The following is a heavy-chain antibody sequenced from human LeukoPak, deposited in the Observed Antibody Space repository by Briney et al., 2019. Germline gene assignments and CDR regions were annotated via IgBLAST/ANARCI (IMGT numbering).Heavy chain of an antibody. D-gene: IGHD6-13*01. CDR1: GGSISSSSYY. V-gene: IGHV4-39*07. Sequence: SETLSLTCTVSGGSISSSSYYCGWIRQPPGKGLEWIGSIYYSGSTYYNPSLKSRVTISVDTSKNQFSLKLSSVTAADTAVNYCARASSSWYYFDYWGQGTLVTVSS. CDR2: IYYSGST. J-gene: IGHJ4*02. CDR3: ARASSSWYYFDY.